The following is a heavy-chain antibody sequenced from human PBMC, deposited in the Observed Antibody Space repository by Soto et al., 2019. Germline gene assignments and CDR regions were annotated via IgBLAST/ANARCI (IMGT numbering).Heavy chain of an antibody. CDR1: GGSITYSY. V-gene: IGHV4-59*01. Sequence: PSETLSLTCTVSGGSITYSYWTWIRQPPGKGLEWIGYISYTGSANYNASLKSRLTISVDTSKNQFSLKLSSVTAADTALYYCARVNYGDYYYGMDVWGQGTTVTVSS. CDR3: ARVNYGDYYYGMDV. CDR2: ISYTGSA. J-gene: IGHJ6*02. D-gene: IGHD4-17*01.